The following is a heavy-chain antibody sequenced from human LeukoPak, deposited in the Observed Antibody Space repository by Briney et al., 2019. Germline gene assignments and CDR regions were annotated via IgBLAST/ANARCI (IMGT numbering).Heavy chain of an antibody. D-gene: IGHD3-9*01. CDR3: ARERTYYDILTGYSDDAFDI. CDR1: GGSISSGSYY. CDR2: IYTSGST. J-gene: IGHJ3*02. Sequence: SQTLSLTCTVSGGSISSGSYYWSWIRQPAEKGLEWIGRIYTSGSTNYNPSLKSRVTISVDTSKNQFPLKLSSVTAADTAVYYCARERTYYDILTGYSDDAFDIWGQGTMVTVSS. V-gene: IGHV4-61*02.